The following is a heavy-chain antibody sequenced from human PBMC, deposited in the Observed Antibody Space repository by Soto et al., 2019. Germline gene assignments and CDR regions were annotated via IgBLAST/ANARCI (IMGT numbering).Heavy chain of an antibody. J-gene: IGHJ3*01. Sequence: GGSLRLSCAASGFSISRFWMTWVRQAPGKGPEWVANIKQDGSDKNYIDSVKGRFTISRDNAKNSLDLQMNSLRAADTAVYYCWRDSTVTTSDAFDVRGQGTMVTISS. CDR2: IKQDGSDK. V-gene: IGHV3-7*01. CDR3: WRDSTVTTSDAFDV. D-gene: IGHD4-17*01. CDR1: GFSISRFW.